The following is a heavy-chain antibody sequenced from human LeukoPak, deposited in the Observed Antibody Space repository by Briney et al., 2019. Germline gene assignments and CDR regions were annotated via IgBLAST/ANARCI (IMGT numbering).Heavy chain of an antibody. J-gene: IGHJ3*02. CDR1: GGSISSRSYY. V-gene: IGHV4-61*05. CDR2: IYYSGST. CDR3: ARGRKLRFLEWLSGLDAFDI. Sequence: SETLSLTCAVYGGSISSRSYYWSWIRQPPGKGLEWIGYIYYSGSTNYNPSLKSRVTISVDTSKNQFSLKLSSVTAADTAVYYCARGRKLRFLEWLSGLDAFDIWGQGTMVTVSS. D-gene: IGHD3-3*01.